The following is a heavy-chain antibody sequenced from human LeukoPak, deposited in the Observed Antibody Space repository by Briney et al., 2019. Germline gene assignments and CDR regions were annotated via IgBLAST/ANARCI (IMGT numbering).Heavy chain of an antibody. J-gene: IGHJ5*02. Sequence: GGSLRLSCAASGFTFSSYAMSWVRQAPGEGLEWVSTIRSSGDSTTYADSVKGRFTISRDNSKNALYLQMNSLRVEDTAVYYCAKDPAIAVAARGNWFDPWGQGTLVTVSS. V-gene: IGHV3-23*01. CDR2: IRSSGDST. CDR1: GFTFSSYA. CDR3: AKDPAIAVAARGNWFDP. D-gene: IGHD6-19*01.